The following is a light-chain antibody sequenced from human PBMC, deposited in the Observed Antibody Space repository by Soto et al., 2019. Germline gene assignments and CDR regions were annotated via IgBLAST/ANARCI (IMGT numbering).Light chain of an antibody. V-gene: IGKV3-15*01. CDR2: GAS. CDR3: QQYNKWPPWT. J-gene: IGKJ1*01. CDR1: QRVSSN. Sequence: EIVMAQSPATLAVSPGERATLSCRASQRVSSNLAWYQQKPGQAPRLLLYGASTRATGIPARFSGSGSGTEFTLTISSMQSEDFAVYYCQQYNKWPPWTFGHGTKVDIK.